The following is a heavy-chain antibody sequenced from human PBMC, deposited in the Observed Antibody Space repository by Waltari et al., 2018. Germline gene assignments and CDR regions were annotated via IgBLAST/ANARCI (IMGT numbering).Heavy chain of an antibody. CDR3: ARDSQDYYGSGSYSWFDP. V-gene: IGHV1-69*01. CDR2: IIPIFGTA. Sequence: QVQLVQSGAEVKKPGSSVKVSCKASGCTFRRYAIRWVRKAPGQGLEWMGGIIPIFGTANYEQKFQGRVTITADESTSTAYMELSSLRSEDTAVYYCARDSQDYYGSGSYSWFDPWGQGTLVTVSS. CDR1: GCTFRRYA. J-gene: IGHJ5*02. D-gene: IGHD3-10*01.